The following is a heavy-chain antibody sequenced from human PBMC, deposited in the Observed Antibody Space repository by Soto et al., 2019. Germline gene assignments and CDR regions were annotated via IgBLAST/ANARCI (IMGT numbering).Heavy chain of an antibody. CDR1: GYTFTRSG. Sequence: ASVKVSCKASGYTFTRSGISWVRQAPGQGLERMGWISTYNGDTNYAQTFQGRVTMTTDTSTSTVHMEVRSLRSEDTAVYYCAREVRFPYYDFLSGPEDPTSQDDYYYSGMDVGGQGTRVTVSS. J-gene: IGHJ6*02. CDR2: ISTYNGDT. V-gene: IGHV1-18*01. CDR3: AREVRFPYYDFLSGPEDPTSQDDYYYSGMDV. D-gene: IGHD3-9*01.